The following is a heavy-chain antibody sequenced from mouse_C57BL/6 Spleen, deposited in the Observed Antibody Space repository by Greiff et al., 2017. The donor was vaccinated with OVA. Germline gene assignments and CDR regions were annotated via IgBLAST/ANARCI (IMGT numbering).Heavy chain of an antibody. Sequence: QVHVKQPGAELAKPGASVKLSCKASGYTFTSYWMHWVKQRPGQGLEWIGYINPSSGYTKYNQKFKDKATLTADKSSSTAYMQLSSLTYEDSAVYNCARDDYDGHWYFDVWGTGTTVTVSA. CDR2: INPSSGYT. CDR1: GYTFTSYW. D-gene: IGHD2-4*01. CDR3: ARDDYDGHWYFDV. J-gene: IGHJ1*03. V-gene: IGHV1-7*01.